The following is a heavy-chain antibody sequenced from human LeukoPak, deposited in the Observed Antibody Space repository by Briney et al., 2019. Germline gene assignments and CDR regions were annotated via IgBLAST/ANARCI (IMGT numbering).Heavy chain of an antibody. J-gene: IGHJ3*02. CDR3: ARDLIEMATITDAFDI. V-gene: IGHV3-48*04. Sequence: PGGSLRLSCAASGFTFSSYSMNWVRQAPGKGLEYVSYISSGSGTIYYADSVKGRFTISRDNAKNSLYLQMNSLSAEDTAVYYCARDLIEMATITDAFDIWGQGTMVTVSS. CDR1: GFTFSSYS. D-gene: IGHD5-24*01. CDR2: ISSGSGTI.